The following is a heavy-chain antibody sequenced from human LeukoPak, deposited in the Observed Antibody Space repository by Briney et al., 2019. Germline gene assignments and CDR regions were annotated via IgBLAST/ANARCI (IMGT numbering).Heavy chain of an antibody. CDR1: GGTFSSYA. V-gene: IGHV1-69*01. D-gene: IGHD2-15*01. CDR2: IIPIFGTA. CDR3: ASGGSYEGDLDY. Sequence: SVKVSCKASGGTFSSYAISWVRQAPGQGLEWMGGIIPIFGTANYAQKFQGRVTITADESTSTAYMELSSLRSEDTAVYYCASGGSYEGDLDYWGQGTLVTVSS. J-gene: IGHJ4*02.